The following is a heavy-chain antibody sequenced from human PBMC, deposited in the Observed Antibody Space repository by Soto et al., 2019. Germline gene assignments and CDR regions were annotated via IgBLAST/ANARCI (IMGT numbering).Heavy chain of an antibody. V-gene: IGHV3-64*01. Sequence: EVQLVESGGALVQPGGSLRLSCAASGFTFSNYAMHWVRQAPGKGLEYVSAISSNGGSTYYANSVKGRFTISRDNSKNTLYLQMGSLRAEDMAVYYCARMGYDSSGYYVRYYYGMDVWGQGTTVTVSS. CDR1: GFTFSNYA. J-gene: IGHJ6*02. CDR2: ISSNGGST. D-gene: IGHD3-22*01. CDR3: ARMGYDSSGYYVRYYYGMDV.